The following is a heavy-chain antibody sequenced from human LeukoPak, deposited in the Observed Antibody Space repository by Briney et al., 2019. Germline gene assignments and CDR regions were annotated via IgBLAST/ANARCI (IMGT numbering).Heavy chain of an antibody. V-gene: IGHV3-15*01. CDR2: IKSKTDGGTT. J-gene: IGHJ3*02. CDR3: TTEGRIVVVVAATYAFDI. Sequence: PGGPLRLSCAASGFTFSNAWMSWVRQAPGKGLEWVGCIKSKTDGGTTDYAAPVKGRFTISRDDSKNTLYLQMNSLKTEDTAVYYCTTEGRIVVVVAATYAFDIWGQGTMVTVSS. CDR1: GFTFSNAW. D-gene: IGHD2-15*01.